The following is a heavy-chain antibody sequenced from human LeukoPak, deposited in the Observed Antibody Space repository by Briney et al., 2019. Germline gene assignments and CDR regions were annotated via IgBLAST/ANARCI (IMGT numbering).Heavy chain of an antibody. Sequence: SETLSLTCTVSGGSISSYYWSWIRQPPGKGLEWIGYIYYSGSTNYNPSLKSRVTISVDTSKNQFSLKLSSVTAADTAVYYCARGRFLDAFDIWGQGTMVTVSS. V-gene: IGHV4-59*01. CDR2: IYYSGST. D-gene: IGHD3-3*01. CDR1: GGSISSYY. J-gene: IGHJ3*02. CDR3: ARGRFLDAFDI.